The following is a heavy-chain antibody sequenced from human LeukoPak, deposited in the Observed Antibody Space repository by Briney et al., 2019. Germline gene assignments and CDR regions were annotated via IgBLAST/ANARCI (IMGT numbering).Heavy chain of an antibody. CDR2: TYDSGST. J-gene: IGHJ5*02. V-gene: IGHV4-38-2*01. D-gene: IGHD3-16*01. CDR3: ARHYGP. Sequence: PGGSLRLSCAASGFTFSDYAMNWVRQPPGKGLEWIGSTYDSGSTYYNPSLKSRVTISVDTSKNQFSLKLNSVTAADTAVYYCARHYGPWGQGTLVTVSS. CDR1: GFTFSDYA.